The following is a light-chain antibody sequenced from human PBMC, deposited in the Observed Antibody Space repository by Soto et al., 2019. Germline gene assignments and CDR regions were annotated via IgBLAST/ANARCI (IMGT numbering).Light chain of an antibody. J-gene: IGKJ1*01. Sequence: DIHMTQSPSTLSASVGDRVTITCRASQSISVWLAWYQQKPGKAPNLLIYKTSSLETGVPSRFSGSGSGTEFTLTISSLQPDDFATYYCQHYNDYPWPFGQVTKVEIK. V-gene: IGKV1-5*03. CDR2: KTS. CDR3: QHYNDYPWP. CDR1: QSISVW.